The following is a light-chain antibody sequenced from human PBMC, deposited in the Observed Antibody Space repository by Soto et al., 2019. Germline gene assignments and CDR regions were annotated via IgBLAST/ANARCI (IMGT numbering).Light chain of an antibody. V-gene: IGKV3-15*01. CDR1: QSVSRN. Sequence: EVVLTQSPATLSVSPGDRATLSCRASQSVSRNLAWYQQKPGQAPRLLIYGASTRATGVPARFSGSGSATEFTLSISSLQSEDFAVYFCQQYDDWLRLTFGGGTKVEIK. CDR2: GAS. CDR3: QQYDDWLRLT. J-gene: IGKJ4*01.